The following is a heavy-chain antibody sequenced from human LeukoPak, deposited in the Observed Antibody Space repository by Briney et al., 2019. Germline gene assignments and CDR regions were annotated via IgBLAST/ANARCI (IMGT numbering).Heavy chain of an antibody. D-gene: IGHD2-21*02. V-gene: IGHV3-23*01. CDR3: AKRLGDPRAFDY. J-gene: IGHJ4*02. CDR1: GFTFNNYA. CDR2: ISATSTTI. Sequence: GGSLRLSCAASGFTFNNYAMSWVRQAPGKRLEWVSGISATSTTINYADPVKGRFTISRDNSKNTLYLQMNNLRAEDTAVYYCAKRLGDPRAFDYWGQGTPVTVSS.